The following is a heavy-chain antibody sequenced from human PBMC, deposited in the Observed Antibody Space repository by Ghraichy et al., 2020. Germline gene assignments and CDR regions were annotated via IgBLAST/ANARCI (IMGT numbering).Heavy chain of an antibody. J-gene: IGHJ4*02. CDR1: GFNFGSYA. CDR2: IGESGDST. V-gene: IGHV3-23*01. CDR3: ARGVSLSCYASLDY. D-gene: IGHD2-2*01. Sequence: GGSLRLSCATYGFNFGSYAMSWVRQVPGKGLEWVSVIGESGDSTYYPDSVKGRFTISRDRSKNTLYLQMDSLGVEDTAVYYCARGVSLSCYASLDYWGQGTLVTVSS.